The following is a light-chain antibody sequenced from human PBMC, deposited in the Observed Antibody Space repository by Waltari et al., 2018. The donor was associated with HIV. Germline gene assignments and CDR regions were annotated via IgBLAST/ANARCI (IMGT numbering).Light chain of an antibody. CDR2: GNN. CDR1: NSNIGAGFD. Sequence: QSVLTQPPSVSGAPGQWVTIPCNGNNSNIGAGFDVNWYPQVPGLAPKVLIFGNNNRPSGVPDRFSGSKSGTSASLAIIGVLLEDEADYYCQSYDRRLSGSVFGTGTKVT. V-gene: IGLV1-40*01. J-gene: IGLJ1*01. CDR3: QSYDRRLSGSV.